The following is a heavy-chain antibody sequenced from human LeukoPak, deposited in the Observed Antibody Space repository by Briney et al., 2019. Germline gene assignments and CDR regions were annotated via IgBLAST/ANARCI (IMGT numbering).Heavy chain of an antibody. V-gene: IGHV3-48*03. J-gene: IGHJ5*02. CDR2: ISTSGTTI. CDR3: ASFENWFDP. CDR1: GFTFSRFE. Sequence: GGSLRLSCVGSGFTFSRFEMNWVRQAPGKGLGWVSFISTSGTTIYHADSVKGRFTISRDNAKNSLFLQMNSLRAEDTAVYYCASFENWFDPWGQGTLVIVSS.